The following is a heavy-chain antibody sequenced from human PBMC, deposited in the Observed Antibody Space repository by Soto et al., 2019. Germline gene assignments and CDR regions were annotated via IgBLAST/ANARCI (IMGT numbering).Heavy chain of an antibody. CDR2: INHSGST. Sequence: SETLSLTCAVYGGSFSGYYWSWIRQPPGKGLEWIGEINHSGSTNYNPSLKSRVTISVDTSKNQFSLKLSSVTAADTAVYYCARGYSSSWYRIPPYFDYWGQGTLVTVSS. CDR1: GGSFSGYY. CDR3: ARGYSSSWYRIPPYFDY. J-gene: IGHJ4*02. V-gene: IGHV4-34*01. D-gene: IGHD6-13*01.